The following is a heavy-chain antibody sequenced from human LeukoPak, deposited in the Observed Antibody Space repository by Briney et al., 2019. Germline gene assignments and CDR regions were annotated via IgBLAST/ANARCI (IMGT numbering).Heavy chain of an antibody. D-gene: IGHD2-15*01. CDR1: AGSCDDYY. CDR3: ARGRDRSKAGGL. Sequence: PSETLSPTCDVHAGSCDDYYCSWIQQPPGKGLEWIGEIHPHGIFYYNSSLMSRVTISIDTSKSRFSLRLTSVTAADTAFYYCARGRDRSKAGGLWGQGSLVTVSS. V-gene: IGHV4-34*01. J-gene: IGHJ4*02. CDR2: IHPHGIF.